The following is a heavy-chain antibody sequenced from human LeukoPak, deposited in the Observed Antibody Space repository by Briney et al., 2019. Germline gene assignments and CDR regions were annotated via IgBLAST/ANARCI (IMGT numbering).Heavy chain of an antibody. CDR1: GYTFTGYY. CDR3: AITMVRGVIRPRFDY. V-gene: IGHV1-2*02. Sequence: ASVKVSCKASGYTFTGYYMHWVRQAPGQGLEWMGCINPNSGGTNYAQKFQGRVTMTRDTSISTAYMELSRLRSDDTAVYYCAITMVRGVIRPRFDYWGQGTLVTVSS. J-gene: IGHJ4*02. CDR2: INPNSGGT. D-gene: IGHD3-10*01.